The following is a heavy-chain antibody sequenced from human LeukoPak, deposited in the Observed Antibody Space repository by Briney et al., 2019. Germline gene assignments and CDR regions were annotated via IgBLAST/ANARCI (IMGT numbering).Heavy chain of an antibody. V-gene: IGHV3-30*03. CDR2: ISYDGSNK. Sequence: GGSLRLSCAASGFTFSSYGMHWVRQAPGKGLEWVAVISYDGSNKYYADSVKGRFTISRDNSKNTLYLQMNSLRAEDTAVYYCARDTTRRGLFDIWGQGTMVAVSS. D-gene: IGHD1-1*01. J-gene: IGHJ3*02. CDR3: ARDTTRRGLFDI. CDR1: GFTFSSYG.